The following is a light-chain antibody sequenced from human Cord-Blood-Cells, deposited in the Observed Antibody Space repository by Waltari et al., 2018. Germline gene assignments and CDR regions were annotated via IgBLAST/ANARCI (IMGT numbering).Light chain of an antibody. CDR3: QTWGTGSQDWV. Sequence: ACHQQQPEQGPRSMMKLNRDGSHSKGAWIPDGFSGSSSGAERYRTLSRRQSEDEADHYCQTWGTGSQDWVFGGGTKLTVL. CDR2: LNRDGSH. J-gene: IGLJ3*02. V-gene: IGLV4-69*01.